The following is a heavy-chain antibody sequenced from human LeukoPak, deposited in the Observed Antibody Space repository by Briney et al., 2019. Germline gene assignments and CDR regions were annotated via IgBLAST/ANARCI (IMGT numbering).Heavy chain of an antibody. Sequence: SETLSLTCTVSGGSISSINYYWGWIRQAPGRGLECIGNIYYVGTTYYNPSLRSRVTISVDTSKGQFSLKLTSVTAADTAVYYCAAYYYGSGSSPGFFDPWGHGTLVTVSS. J-gene: IGHJ5*02. D-gene: IGHD3-10*01. V-gene: IGHV4-39*01. CDR1: GGSISSINYY. CDR2: IYYVGTT. CDR3: AAYYYGSGSSPGFFDP.